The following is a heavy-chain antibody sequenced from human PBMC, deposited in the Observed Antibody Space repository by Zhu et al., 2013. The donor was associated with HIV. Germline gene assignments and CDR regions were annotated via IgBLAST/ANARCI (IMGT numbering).Heavy chain of an antibody. V-gene: IGHV1-46*01. D-gene: IGHD3-16*02. Sequence: QVQLVQSGAEVKKAGASVKVSCKASGYTFSSYYIHWVRQAPGLGLEWMGIINPSGATTNSAQKFQGRLSMTRDTSTSTVYMELSSLRSDDTGVYYCAIVYTSGSVPKDWGQGTLVTVSS. CDR2: INPSGATT. CDR3: AIVYTSGSVPKD. CDR1: GYTFSSYY. J-gene: IGHJ4*02.